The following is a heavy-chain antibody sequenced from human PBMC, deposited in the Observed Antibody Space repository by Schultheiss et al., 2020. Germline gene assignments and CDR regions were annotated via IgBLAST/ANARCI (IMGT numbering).Heavy chain of an antibody. CDR2: ISSSSSYI. J-gene: IGHJ6*02. D-gene: IGHD2-15*01. CDR1: GFTFSSYS. Sequence: GGSLRLSCAASGFTFSSYSMNWVRQAPGKGLEWVSSISSSSSYIYYADSVKGRFTISRDNAKNSLYLQMNSLRAEDTAVYYCARGGSGDYYYYGMDVWGQGTTVTVSS. V-gene: IGHV3-21*01. CDR3: ARGGSGDYYYYGMDV.